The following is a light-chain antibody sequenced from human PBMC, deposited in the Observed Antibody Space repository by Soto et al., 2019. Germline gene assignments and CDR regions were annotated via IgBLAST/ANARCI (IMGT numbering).Light chain of an antibody. CDR3: QQYVRSPWT. CDR1: QSVSSSY. V-gene: IGKV3-20*01. J-gene: IGKJ1*01. Sequence: EIVLTQSPGTLSLSPGERATLSCRASQSVSSSYLAWYQQKGGQAPRLLIYGASSRATGIPDRFSGSGSGTDSTLTISRLEPEDFAVYYCQQYVRSPWTFGRGTKVEIK. CDR2: GAS.